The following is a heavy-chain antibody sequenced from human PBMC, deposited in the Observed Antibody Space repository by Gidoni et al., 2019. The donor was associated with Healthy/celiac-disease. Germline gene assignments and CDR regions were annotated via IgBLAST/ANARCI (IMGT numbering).Heavy chain of an antibody. D-gene: IGHD2-2*01. CDR3: ARGAVPAAGYGMDV. J-gene: IGHJ6*02. V-gene: IGHV4-34*01. CDR2: INHSGST. Sequence: QVQLQQWGAGLLKPSETLSLTCAVYGGSFSGYYWSWIRQPPGKGLEWFGEINHSGSTNYNPSLKGRVTISVDTSKNQFSLKLSSVTAADTAVYYCARGAVPAAGYGMDVWGQGTTVTVSS. CDR1: GGSFSGYY.